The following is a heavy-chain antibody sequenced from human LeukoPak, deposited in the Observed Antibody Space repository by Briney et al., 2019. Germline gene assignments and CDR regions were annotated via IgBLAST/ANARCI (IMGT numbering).Heavy chain of an antibody. Sequence: ASVTLSCKASGYSFTSYGISWVRQGPGQGLEWMGRISVHTGNTNYAQKLQGRVTMTTDTSTSTAYMELRSLRSDDTAVYYCARVRSDYGDFGNYWGQGTLVTVSS. CDR3: ARVRSDYGDFGNY. CDR1: GYSFTSYG. CDR2: ISVHTGNT. V-gene: IGHV1-18*04. D-gene: IGHD4-17*01. J-gene: IGHJ4*02.